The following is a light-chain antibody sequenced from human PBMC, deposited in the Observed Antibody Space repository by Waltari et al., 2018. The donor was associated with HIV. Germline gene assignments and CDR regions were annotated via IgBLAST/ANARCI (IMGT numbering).Light chain of an antibody. CDR1: QGISTK. J-gene: IGKJ1*01. V-gene: IGKV3-15*01. CDR2: GAS. Sequence: VMTQSPATVSVSPGERATLSCSASQGISTKLVWYQRKPGQAPRLLIYGASTRATGIPARFSGSGSVTDFTLTISSLQSEDSAIYYCQQYNNWPRTFGQGTKVEIK. CDR3: QQYNNWPRT.